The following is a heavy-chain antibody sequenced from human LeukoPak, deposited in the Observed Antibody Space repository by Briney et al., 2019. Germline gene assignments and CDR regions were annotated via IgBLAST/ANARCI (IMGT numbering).Heavy chain of an antibody. CDR1: GVTFGSYA. J-gene: IGHJ5*02. CDR2: ISYDGSNK. CDR3: AREAFGGVVPAFDP. D-gene: IGHD3-16*01. V-gene: IGHV3-30-3*01. Sequence: GGSLRLSRAASGVTFGSYAMHWVRQAPGKGLEWVAVISYDGSNKYYADSVKGRFTISRDNSKNTLYLQMNSLRAEDTAVYYCAREAFGGVVPAFDPWGQGTLVTVSS.